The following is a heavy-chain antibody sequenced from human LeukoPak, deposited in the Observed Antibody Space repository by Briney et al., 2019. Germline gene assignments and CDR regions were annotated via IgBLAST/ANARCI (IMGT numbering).Heavy chain of an antibody. Sequence: GGSLRLSCAASGFTFSSYWMHWVRQAPGKGLVWVSRINSDGSSTNYADSVKGRFTISRDNAKNTLFLQMNSLRAEDTAVYYCAMGPYYYDSSGYYYWGQGTLVTVSS. D-gene: IGHD3-22*01. V-gene: IGHV3-74*01. J-gene: IGHJ4*02. CDR1: GFTFSSYW. CDR2: INSDGSST. CDR3: AMGPYYYDSSGYYY.